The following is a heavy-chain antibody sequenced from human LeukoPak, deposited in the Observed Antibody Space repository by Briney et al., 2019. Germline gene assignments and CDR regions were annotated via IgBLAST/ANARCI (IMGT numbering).Heavy chain of an antibody. D-gene: IGHD1-26*01. CDR2: IYSSGST. CDR3: ARAGWWEPHPSGHYYYYYMDV. V-gene: IGHV4-61*02. J-gene: IGHJ6*03. CDR1: GGSISSDSYY. Sequence: MSSETLSLTCTVSGGSISSDSYYWSWIRQPAGKGLEWVGRIYSSGSTNYNPSLQSRVTISVDTSKNQFSLKLSSVTAADTAVYYCARAGWWEPHPSGHYYYYYMDVWGKGTTVTISS.